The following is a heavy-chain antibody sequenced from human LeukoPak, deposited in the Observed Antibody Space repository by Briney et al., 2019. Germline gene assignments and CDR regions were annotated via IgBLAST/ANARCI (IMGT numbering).Heavy chain of an antibody. D-gene: IGHD6-13*01. CDR2: ISWNSGSI. V-gene: IGHV3-9*01. J-gene: IGHJ4*02. Sequence: PGGSLRLSCAASGVTFDGYAMHWVRQAPGKGLEWVSGISWNSGSIGYADSVKGRFTISRDNAKNSLYLQMNSLRAEDTALYYCAKDIGAGSWLDYWGQGTLVTVSS. CDR3: AKDIGAGSWLDY. CDR1: GVTFDGYA.